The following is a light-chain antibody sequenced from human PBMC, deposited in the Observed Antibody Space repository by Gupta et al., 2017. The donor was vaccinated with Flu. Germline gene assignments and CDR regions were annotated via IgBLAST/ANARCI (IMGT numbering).Light chain of an antibody. J-gene: IGKJ4*01. V-gene: IGKV3-11*01. Sequence: EIVLTQSPATLSLSPGERATLSCRASQSVSSYLAGDQQKPGQAPRLLIYEASNRATGIKDRFSGSGSGTDFTRTSSSIQSEDFEGYYGQQLSTFGAGTKVELK. CDR2: EAS. CDR1: QSVSSY. CDR3: QQLST.